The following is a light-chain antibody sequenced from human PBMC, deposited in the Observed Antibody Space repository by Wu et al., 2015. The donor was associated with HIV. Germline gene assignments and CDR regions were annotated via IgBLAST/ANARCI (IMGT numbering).Light chain of an antibody. Sequence: EIVLTQSPGTLSLSPGESVTLSCRASQSVSNYQLTWYQLKPGQAPRLLLFGASSRATGVPARFSDSRSGTEFTLTISSIQSEDFAVYYCQQYNSWPLTFGGGTKVEIK. CDR2: GAS. J-gene: IGKJ4*01. CDR1: QSVSNY. CDR3: QQYNSWPLT. V-gene: IGKV3-15*01.